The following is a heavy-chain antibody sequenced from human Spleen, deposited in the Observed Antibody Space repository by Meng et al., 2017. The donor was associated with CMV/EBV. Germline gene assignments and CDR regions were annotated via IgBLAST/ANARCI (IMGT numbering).Heavy chain of an antibody. Sequence: GESLKISCAASGFTFSSYAMSWVRLAPGKGLEWVSAISVSGGVSYYADSVKGRFTVSRDNSKNMVYLQMNSLRAEDTAVYYCARDDTESHYYYGMDVWGQGTTVTVSS. D-gene: IGHD5-18*01. CDR1: GFTFSSYA. V-gene: IGHV3-23*01. CDR3: ARDDTESHYYYGMDV. CDR2: ISVSGGVS. J-gene: IGHJ6*02.